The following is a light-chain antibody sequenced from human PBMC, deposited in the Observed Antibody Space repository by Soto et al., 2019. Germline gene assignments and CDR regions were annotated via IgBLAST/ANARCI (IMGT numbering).Light chain of an antibody. CDR2: GNN. CDR1: SSNIGSNT. J-gene: IGLJ1*01. CDR3: AAWDDSLNGYV. Sequence: QSVLTQPPSASETPGQRVTISCSGSSSNIGSNTVNWYQQFPETAPKLLIFGNNQRPSGVPDRFSGSKSGTSASLAISGLQSEDEADYYCAAWDDSLNGYVFGTGTKVTVL. V-gene: IGLV1-44*01.